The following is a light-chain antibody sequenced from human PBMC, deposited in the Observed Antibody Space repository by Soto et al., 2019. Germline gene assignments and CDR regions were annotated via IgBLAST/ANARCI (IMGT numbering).Light chain of an antibody. V-gene: IGLV2-14*01. CDR2: EVS. CDR1: SSDVGGYNY. J-gene: IGLJ2*01. CDR3: NSYTNSSAVV. Sequence: QSVLTQPASVSGSPGQSITISCTGTSSDVGGYNYVSWYQQQSGKAPKLMIHEVSNRPSGVSNRFSGSKSGNTASLTISGLQAEDEADYYCNSYTNSSAVVFGGGTKVTVL.